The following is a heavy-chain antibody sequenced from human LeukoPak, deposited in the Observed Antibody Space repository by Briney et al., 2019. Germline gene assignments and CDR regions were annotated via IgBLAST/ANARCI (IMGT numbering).Heavy chain of an antibody. J-gene: IGHJ5*02. Sequence: SDTLSLTCTVSGGSIRSYYWRWIRQPAGKGLEWIGRIYTSGSTNYNPSLKRRINMSGDASKNRFSLTLSAVTAADTAVYYCARLKWELPFPSNLFDLWGQGTLVTVSS. CDR3: ARLKWELPFPSNLFDL. CDR2: IYTSGST. V-gene: IGHV4-4*07. CDR1: GGSIRSYY. D-gene: IGHD1-26*01.